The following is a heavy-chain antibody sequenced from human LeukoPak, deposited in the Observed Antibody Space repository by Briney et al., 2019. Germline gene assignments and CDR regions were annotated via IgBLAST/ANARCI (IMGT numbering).Heavy chain of an antibody. CDR2: IIPMSGST. V-gene: IGHV1-69*05. D-gene: IGHD1-26*01. Sequence: SMKVSCKASGGTFSSFAISWVRQAPGKGLEWMGWIIPMSGSTDYAQKFQGRFTMITDESTSTAYMELSSLTSQDTAVYYCARDWSGSYYVYWGQGTLVTVSS. CDR1: GGTFSSFA. J-gene: IGHJ4*02. CDR3: ARDWSGSYYVY.